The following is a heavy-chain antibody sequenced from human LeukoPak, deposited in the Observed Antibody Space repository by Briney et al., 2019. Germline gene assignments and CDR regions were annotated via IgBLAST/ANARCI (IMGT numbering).Heavy chain of an antibody. D-gene: IGHD2-8*01. CDR2: INHSGST. V-gene: IGHV4-34*01. J-gene: IGHJ1*01. CDR3: AGYCTNGVCYSYFQH. Sequence: SETLSLTCAVYGGSFSGYYWSWIRQPPGKGLEWIGEINHSGSTNYNPSLKSRVTISVGTSKNQFSLKLSSVTAADTAVYYCAGYCTNGVCYSYFQHWGQGTLVTVSS. CDR1: GGSFSGYY.